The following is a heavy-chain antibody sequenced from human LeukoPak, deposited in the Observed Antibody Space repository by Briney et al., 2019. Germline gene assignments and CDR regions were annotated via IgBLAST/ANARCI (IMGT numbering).Heavy chain of an antibody. Sequence: PGGSVRLFCAASGFTFSSHEMNWVRQASGKGLQWVSYISASGSTIYYADSVKGRFTISRDNAKNLLYLEMKGLRAEDTAVYYCARALGTCPGGSCAIDYWGQGTLVTVSS. CDR1: GFTFSSHE. CDR3: ARALGTCPGGSCAIDY. D-gene: IGHD2-15*01. V-gene: IGHV3-48*03. J-gene: IGHJ4*02. CDR2: ISASGSTI.